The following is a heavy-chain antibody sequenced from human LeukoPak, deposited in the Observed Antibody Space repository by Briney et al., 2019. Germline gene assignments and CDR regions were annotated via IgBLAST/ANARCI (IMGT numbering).Heavy chain of an antibody. D-gene: IGHD3-22*01. CDR2: ISSSGSTI. CDR3: ARVTYYYDSSGYWGHDASDI. J-gene: IGHJ3*02. Sequence: PGGSLRLSCAASGFTFSSYEMNWVRQAPGKGLEWVSYISSSGSTIYYADSVKGRFTISRDNAKNSLYLQMNSLRAEDTAVYYCARVTYYYDSSGYWGHDASDIWGQGTMVTVSS. V-gene: IGHV3-48*03. CDR1: GFTFSSYE.